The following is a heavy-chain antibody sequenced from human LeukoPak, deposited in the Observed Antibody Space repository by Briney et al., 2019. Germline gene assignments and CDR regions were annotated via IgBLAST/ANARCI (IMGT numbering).Heavy chain of an antibody. CDR1: GGTFSSYA. CDR2: IIPIFGTA. V-gene: IGHV1-69*06. Sequence: GASVKVSCKASGGTFSSYAISWVRQAPGQGLEWMGGIIPIFGTANYAQKFQGRVTITADKSTSTAYMELSSLRSEDTAVYYCAGCKGIQLCNDYWGQGTLVTVSS. D-gene: IGHD5-18*01. CDR3: AGCKGIQLCNDY. J-gene: IGHJ4*02.